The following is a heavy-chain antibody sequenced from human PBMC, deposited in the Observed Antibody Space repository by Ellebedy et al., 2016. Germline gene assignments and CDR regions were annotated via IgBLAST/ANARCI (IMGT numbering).Heavy chain of an antibody. Sequence: GGSLRLSCAASGFTFSTYPMNWVRQAPGKGLVWVSRLNFDGSGTSYVDSVKGRFTISRDNAKNTLYLQMNGLRAEDTAVYYCARNLQAWGQGTLVTVSS. V-gene: IGHV3-74*01. CDR1: GFTFSTYP. J-gene: IGHJ5*02. CDR2: LNFDGSGT. CDR3: ARNLQA.